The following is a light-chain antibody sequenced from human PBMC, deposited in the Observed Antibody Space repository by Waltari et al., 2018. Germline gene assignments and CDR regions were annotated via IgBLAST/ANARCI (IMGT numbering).Light chain of an antibody. Sequence: EVVMTQSPAALSVSPGERVTLSCKASQNIDNNLAWYQQKTGQSPRLLIYGASTRATGVPARFSGSVSGTEFTLTISSLQSEDCAVFYCQQYNRWPPLTFGGGTKVEIK. CDR1: QNIDNN. V-gene: IGKV3-15*01. J-gene: IGKJ4*01. CDR3: QQYNRWPPLT. CDR2: GAS.